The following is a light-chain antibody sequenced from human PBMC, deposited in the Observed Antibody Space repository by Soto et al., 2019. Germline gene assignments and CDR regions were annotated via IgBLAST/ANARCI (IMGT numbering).Light chain of an antibody. CDR3: QQRSSWPWT. J-gene: IGKJ1*01. CDR1: QSVSSY. Sequence: EIVLTQSPATLSLSPVERATLSCRASQSVSSYLAWYQQKPGPSPRLLIYDASNRAAGIPARFSGSGSGTDFTLTISSLEPEDFVVYYCQQRSSWPWTFGQGTKVDIK. CDR2: DAS. V-gene: IGKV3-11*01.